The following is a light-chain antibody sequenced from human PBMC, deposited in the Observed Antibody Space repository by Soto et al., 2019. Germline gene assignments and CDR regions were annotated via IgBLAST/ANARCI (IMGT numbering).Light chain of an antibody. CDR1: QRVSHY. CDR2: DAS. CDR3: QQSYSSPWT. J-gene: IGKJ1*01. Sequence: QMTQSPSSLSASVGGRVTITCQPSQRVSHYLNWYQQKPGEPAKLLLFDASSFQSAVPSSISGSGSGTDFPLTISSLQPEDFAPYYCQQSYSSPWTFGQGTKVDIK. V-gene: IGKV1-39*01.